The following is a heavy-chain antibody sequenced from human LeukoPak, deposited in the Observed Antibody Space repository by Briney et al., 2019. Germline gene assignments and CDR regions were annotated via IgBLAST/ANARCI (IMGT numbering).Heavy chain of an antibody. V-gene: IGHV1-8*01. CDR2: MNPNSGNT. CDR1: GYTFTSYD. CDR3: ARVPSLDSSSGKHPNFDY. D-gene: IGHD6-13*01. Sequence: WASVKVSCKASGYTFTSYDINWVRQATGQVLEWMGWMNPNSGNTRYAEKFQGRVTMTMNTAISTAYMELSSLISEDTAVYYCARVPSLDSSSGKHPNFDYWGQGTLVTVSS. J-gene: IGHJ4*02.